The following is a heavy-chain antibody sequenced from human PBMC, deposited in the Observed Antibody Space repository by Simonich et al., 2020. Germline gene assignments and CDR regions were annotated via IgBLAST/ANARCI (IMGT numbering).Heavy chain of an antibody. CDR3: ARDYSNYDAFDI. CDR2: VKSDGRST. Sequence: EVQLVESGGGLVQPGGSLRLSGAASGFTFSSYWMHWVRQAPGKGLGWGSRVKSDGRSTSYADSVKGRFTISRDNAKNTLYLQMNSLRAEDTAVYYCARDYSNYDAFDIWGQGTMVTVSS. D-gene: IGHD4-4*01. J-gene: IGHJ3*02. V-gene: IGHV3-74*01. CDR1: GFTFSSYW.